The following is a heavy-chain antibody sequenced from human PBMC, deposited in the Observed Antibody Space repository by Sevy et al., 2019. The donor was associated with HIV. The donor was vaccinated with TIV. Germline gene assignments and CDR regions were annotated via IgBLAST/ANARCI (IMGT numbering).Heavy chain of an antibody. J-gene: IGHJ3*02. CDR2: IWYDGSDK. V-gene: IGHV3-33*01. CDR1: GFTFSDYG. D-gene: IGHD6-19*01. CDR3: ARVQQWLVNAFDI. Sequence: GGSLRLSCAASGFTFSDYGMHWVRQAPGKGLEWVAFIWYDGSDKYYVDSVKGLFTISRDNSKNTLCLQMNSLRAEDTAVYYCARVQQWLVNAFDIWGQGTMVTVSS.